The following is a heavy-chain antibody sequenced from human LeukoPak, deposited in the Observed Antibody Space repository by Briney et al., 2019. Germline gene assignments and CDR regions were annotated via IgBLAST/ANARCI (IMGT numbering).Heavy chain of an antibody. J-gene: IGHJ4*02. V-gene: IGHV3-21*04. D-gene: IGHD5-24*01. CDR2: ISGSNSYI. CDR3: AKEGRSLQTY. CDR1: GFTFSSYT. Sequence: PGGSLRLSCAASGFTFSSYTMHWIRQAPGKGLEWVSSISGSNSYIFYADSVKGRFTISRDNAKNSLYLQMNSLRVEDTAVYYCAKEGRSLQTYWGQGTLVTVSS.